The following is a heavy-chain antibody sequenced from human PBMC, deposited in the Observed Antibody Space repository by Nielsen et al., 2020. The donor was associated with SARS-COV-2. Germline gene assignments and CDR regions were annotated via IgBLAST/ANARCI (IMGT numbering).Heavy chain of an antibody. J-gene: IGHJ6*02. CDR2: IYYSGST. Sequence: WIRQPPGKRLEWIGYIYYSGSTNYNPSLKSRVTISVDTSKNQFSLKLSSVTAADTAVYYCARDGDSSSWGSMDVWGQGTTVTVSS. V-gene: IGHV4-59*01. D-gene: IGHD6-13*01. CDR3: ARDGDSSSWGSMDV.